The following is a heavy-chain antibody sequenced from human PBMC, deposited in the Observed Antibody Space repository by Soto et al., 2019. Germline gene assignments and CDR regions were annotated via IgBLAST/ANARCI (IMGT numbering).Heavy chain of an antibody. Sequence: QLQLQESGPGLVKPSETLSLTCTVSGGSISSSSYYWGWIRQPPGKGLEWIGSIYYSGSTYYNPSLKSRVTISVDTSKNQFSLKLSSVTAADTAVYYCARHALIVVVPAAIQRFDYWGQGTLVTVSS. CDR1: GGSISSSSYY. J-gene: IGHJ4*02. CDR2: IYYSGST. CDR3: ARHALIVVVPAAIQRFDY. V-gene: IGHV4-39*01. D-gene: IGHD2-2*01.